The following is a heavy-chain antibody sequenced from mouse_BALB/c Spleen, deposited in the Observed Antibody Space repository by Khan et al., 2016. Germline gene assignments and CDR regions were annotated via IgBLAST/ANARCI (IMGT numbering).Heavy chain of an antibody. D-gene: IGHD2-4*01. CDR3: ARFDYFDCDGAWFAY. Sequence: QVQLQQSGPSLVQPSQSLSINCIVSGFSLTTYAVHWVRQSPGKGLEWLGVIWGGGTTDYNAAFMSRLSITKDNSKSQVFFKMNSRQSDDTAIFYGARFDYFDCDGAWFAYWGQGTLVTVST. CDR2: IWGGGTT. J-gene: IGHJ3*01. V-gene: IGHV2-5-1*01. CDR1: GFSLTTYA.